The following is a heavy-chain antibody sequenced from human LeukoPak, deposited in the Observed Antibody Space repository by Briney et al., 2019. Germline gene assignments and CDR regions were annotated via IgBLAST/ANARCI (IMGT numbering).Heavy chain of an antibody. Sequence: KASETLSLTCTVSGGSISSYYWSWIRQPPGKGLEWIGEINHSGSTNYNPSLKSRVTISVDTPKNQFSLKLSSVTAADTAVYYCARGGEMATTIDYWGQGTLVTVSS. CDR1: GGSISSYY. V-gene: IGHV4-34*01. J-gene: IGHJ4*02. D-gene: IGHD5-24*01. CDR3: ARGGEMATTIDY. CDR2: INHSGST.